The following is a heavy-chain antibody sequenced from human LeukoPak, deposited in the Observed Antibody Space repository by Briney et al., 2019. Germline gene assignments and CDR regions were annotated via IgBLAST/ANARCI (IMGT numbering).Heavy chain of an antibody. D-gene: IGHD6-13*01. J-gene: IGHJ4*02. Sequence: TGGSLRLSCATPGFTLSRSWMSWLRQAPGKGLEWLANIKKDGSERYYVDSVKGRFTISRDNAENSLYLQMNNLGAEDTAVYYCATSLDAPGNYWGQGILVTVSS. CDR3: ATSLDAPGNY. V-gene: IGHV3-7*01. CDR1: GFTLSRSW. CDR2: IKKDGSER.